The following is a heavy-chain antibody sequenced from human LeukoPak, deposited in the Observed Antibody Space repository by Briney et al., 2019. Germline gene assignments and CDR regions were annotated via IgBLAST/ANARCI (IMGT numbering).Heavy chain of an antibody. CDR2: ISSTSSYT. J-gene: IGHJ4*02. CDR3: AKGIYYGSGTPIDY. V-gene: IGHV3-11*05. CDR1: GFIFSDYY. Sequence: GGSLRLSCAASGFIFSDYYMSWIRQVPGKGLEWVSYISSTSSYTNYADSVKGRFTISRDNSKNALYLQMNSLRAEDTAIYYCAKGIYYGSGTPIDYWGQGTLVTVSS. D-gene: IGHD3-10*01.